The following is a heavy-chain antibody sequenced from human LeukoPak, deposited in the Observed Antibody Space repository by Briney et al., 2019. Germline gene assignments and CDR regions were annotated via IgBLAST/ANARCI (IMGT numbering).Heavy chain of an antibody. V-gene: IGHV4-39*01. J-gene: IGHJ1*01. Sequence: PSETLSLTXTISGDSIRSSSYYWGWIRQPPGKGLEWIGDIYYRGSTYYSPSLKSRVSISIDTSNNQFSLTLNSVTAADTALYFCARRRYYDSTGYLDWGQGTLVTVSS. CDR2: IYYRGST. CDR3: ARRRYYDSTGYLD. CDR1: GDSIRSSSYY. D-gene: IGHD3-22*01.